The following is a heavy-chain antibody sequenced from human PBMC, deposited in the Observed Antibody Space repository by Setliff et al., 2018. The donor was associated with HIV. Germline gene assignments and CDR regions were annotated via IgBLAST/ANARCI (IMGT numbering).Heavy chain of an antibody. CDR2: ISYGSTYI. CDR3: ARLRANRGLGTAYFDS. CDR1: GFTFSSSC. Sequence: GGSLRLSCVASGFTFSSSCMDWFRQAPGKGLEWVSSISYGSTYIYQSDSVRGRFTISRDDAKKSLYLQMNSLGAEDTAVYYCARLRANRGLGTAYFDSWGQGTLVTVSS. J-gene: IGHJ4*02. V-gene: IGHV3-21*01. D-gene: IGHD1-26*01.